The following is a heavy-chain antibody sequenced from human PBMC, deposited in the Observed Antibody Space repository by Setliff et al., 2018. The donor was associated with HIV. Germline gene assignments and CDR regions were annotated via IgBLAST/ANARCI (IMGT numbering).Heavy chain of an antibody. Sequence: SETLSLTCTVSGGSISTSRYYWGWIRQPPGKGLEWIGSINYRGNTYYNPSLKSRVSISVDTSKNQFSLKLSSVTAADTAVYYCATLKMATIYRDFDYWGQGTLVTVSS. V-gene: IGHV4-39*07. J-gene: IGHJ4*02. CDR1: GGSISTSRYY. D-gene: IGHD5-12*01. CDR2: INYRGNT. CDR3: ATLKMATIYRDFDY.